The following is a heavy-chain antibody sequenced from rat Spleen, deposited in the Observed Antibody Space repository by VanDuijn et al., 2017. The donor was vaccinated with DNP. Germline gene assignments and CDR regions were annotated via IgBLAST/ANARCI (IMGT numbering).Heavy chain of an antibody. Sequence: EVLLVESDGGLVQPGRSLKLSCAASGFTFSNYYMAWVRQAPTKGLEWVATFSTIGDDTFYRDSVKGRFTISRDNAKNTLYLQVNSLRSEDTATYYCARRFGTTVVWYFDFWGPGTMVTVSS. CDR2: FSTIGDDT. D-gene: IGHD1-1*01. J-gene: IGHJ1*01. CDR3: ARRFGTTVVWYFDF. CDR1: GFTFSNYY. V-gene: IGHV5S23*01.